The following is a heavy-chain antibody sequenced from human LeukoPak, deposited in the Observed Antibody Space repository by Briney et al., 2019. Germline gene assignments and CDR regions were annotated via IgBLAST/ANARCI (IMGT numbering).Heavy chain of an antibody. CDR2: IYHSGST. V-gene: IGHV4-59*01. CDR1: GGSIYTYY. D-gene: IGHD6-13*01. Sequence: SETLSLTCSVSGGSIYTYYWSWSRQSPGKGLEWIGYIYHSGSTNYNPSLKSRVTISVDRSKNQFSLKLSSVTAADTAVYCCARVNRAVAAALDYWGQGTLVTVSS. J-gene: IGHJ4*02. CDR3: ARVNRAVAAALDY.